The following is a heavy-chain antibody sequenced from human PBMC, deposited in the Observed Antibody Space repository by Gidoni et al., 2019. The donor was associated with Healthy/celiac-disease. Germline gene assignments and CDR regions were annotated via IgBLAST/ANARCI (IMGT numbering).Heavy chain of an antibody. Sequence: QVQLVESGGGVVQPGRSLRLSCAASGFTFSSYGMHWVRQAPGKGLEWVAVIWYDGSNKYYADSVKGRFTISRDNSKNTLYLQMNSLRAEDTAVYYCARDYSNFPYYYYYMDVWGKGTTVTVSS. J-gene: IGHJ6*03. CDR2: IWYDGSNK. D-gene: IGHD4-4*01. CDR1: GFTFSSYG. CDR3: ARDYSNFPYYYYYMDV. V-gene: IGHV3-33*01.